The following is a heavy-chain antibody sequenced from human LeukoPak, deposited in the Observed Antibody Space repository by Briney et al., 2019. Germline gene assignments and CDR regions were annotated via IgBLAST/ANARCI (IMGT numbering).Heavy chain of an antibody. CDR1: GFTFSSYW. CDR3: ATIAVALSYYFDY. Sequence: GGSLRLSCAASGFTFSSYWMSWVRQAPGKGLEGVANIKQDGSEKYYVDSVKGRFTISRDNAKNSLYLQMNSLRAEDTAVYYCATIAVALSYYFDYWGQGTLVTVSS. V-gene: IGHV3-7*01. D-gene: IGHD6-19*01. J-gene: IGHJ4*02. CDR2: IKQDGSEK.